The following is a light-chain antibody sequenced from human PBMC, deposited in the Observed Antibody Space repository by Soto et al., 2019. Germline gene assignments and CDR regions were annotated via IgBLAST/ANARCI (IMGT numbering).Light chain of an antibody. J-gene: IGKJ5*01. CDR3: QHYGSSPFT. Sequence: EALLKQSPGSLNLSPGGRATLSCRSSQSVSSSYLAWYQQKPGQAPRLLIYGASSRATGIPDRFSGSGAGTYFTLTISRLEPEDFAVHYCQHYGSSPFTFGQGTRLEIK. CDR2: GAS. V-gene: IGKV3-20*01. CDR1: QSVSSSY.